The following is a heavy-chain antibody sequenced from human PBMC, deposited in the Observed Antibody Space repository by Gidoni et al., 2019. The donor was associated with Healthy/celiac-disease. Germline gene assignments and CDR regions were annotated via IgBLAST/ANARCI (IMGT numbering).Heavy chain of an antibody. CDR3: ARDSYGNMADY. J-gene: IGHJ4*02. Sequence: QVQLQESGPGLVKPSETLSLTCTVSGGSVSSGSYYWSWIRQPPGKGLEWIGYIYYSGSTNYNPSLKSRVTISVDTSKNQFSLKLSSVTAADTAVYYCARDSYGNMADYWGQGTLVTVSS. CDR2: IYYSGST. CDR1: GGSVSSGSYY. V-gene: IGHV4-61*01. D-gene: IGHD5-18*01.